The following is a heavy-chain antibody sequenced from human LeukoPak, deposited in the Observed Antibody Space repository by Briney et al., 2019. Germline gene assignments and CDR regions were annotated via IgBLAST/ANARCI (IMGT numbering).Heavy chain of an antibody. CDR3: AKGTSYYDFWSGYLIAVDY. Sequence: GGSLRLSCAASGFTFDDYAMHWVRQAPGKGLEWVSLISWDGGSTYYADSVKGRFTISRDNSKNSLYLQMNSLRAEDTALYYCAKGTSYYDFWSGYLIAVDYWGQGALVPVSS. D-gene: IGHD3-3*01. CDR2: ISWDGGST. V-gene: IGHV3-43D*03. J-gene: IGHJ4*02. CDR1: GFTFDDYA.